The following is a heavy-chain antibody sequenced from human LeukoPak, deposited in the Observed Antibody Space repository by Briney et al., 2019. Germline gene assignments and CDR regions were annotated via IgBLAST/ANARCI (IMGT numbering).Heavy chain of an antibody. CDR1: GFTFSSYS. Sequence: NPGGSLRLSCAASGFTFSSYSMNWVRQAPGKGLEWVSSISSSSSYIYYADSVKGRFTISRDNAKNSLYLQMNSLRAEDTAVYYCARGKVAATPFDYWGQGTLVTVSS. D-gene: IGHD2-15*01. J-gene: IGHJ4*02. CDR2: ISSSSSYI. V-gene: IGHV3-21*01. CDR3: ARGKVAATPFDY.